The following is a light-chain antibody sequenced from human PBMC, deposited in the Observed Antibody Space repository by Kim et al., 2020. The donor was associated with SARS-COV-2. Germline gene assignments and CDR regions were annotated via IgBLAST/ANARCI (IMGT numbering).Light chain of an antibody. CDR3: QSYDNSLGGSRV. V-gene: IGLV1-40*01. J-gene: IGLJ2*01. CDR2: SKD. Sequence: VSISCTGSSSNIGAGSVVHWYQQLPGTAPKLHSYSKDNRPSGVPGRFSATKAGTSASLAITGLQAEDEADYYCQSYDNSLGGSRVCGGGTQLTVL. CDR1: SSNIGAGSV.